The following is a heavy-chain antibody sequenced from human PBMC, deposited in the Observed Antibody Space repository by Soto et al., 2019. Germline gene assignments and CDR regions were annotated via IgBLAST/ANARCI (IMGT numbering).Heavy chain of an antibody. CDR3: ARGRIVDNHYGMDV. CDR2: IIPILGIA. Sequence: SVKVSCKASGDTFSSYTISWVRQAPGQGLEWMGRIIPILGIANYAQKFQGRVTITADKSTSTAYMELSSLRSEDTAVYYCARGRIVDNHYGMDVWGQGTTVTVSS. J-gene: IGHJ6*02. V-gene: IGHV1-69*02. CDR1: GDTFSSYT. D-gene: IGHD5-12*01.